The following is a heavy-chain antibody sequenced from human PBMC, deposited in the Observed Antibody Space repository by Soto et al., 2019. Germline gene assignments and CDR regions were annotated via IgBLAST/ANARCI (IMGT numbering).Heavy chain of an antibody. CDR1: GGSISSSSYY. D-gene: IGHD3-10*01. J-gene: IGHJ6*03. CDR2: IYYSGST. Sequence: QLQLQESGPGLVKPSETLSLTCTVSGGSISSSSYYWGWIRQPPGKGLEWIGSIYYSGSTYYNPSLKSRVTISVDTSKNQFSLKLSSVTAADTAVYYCARHPSGPPLYYYYMDVWGKGTTVTVSS. CDR3: ARHPSGPPLYYYYMDV. V-gene: IGHV4-39*01.